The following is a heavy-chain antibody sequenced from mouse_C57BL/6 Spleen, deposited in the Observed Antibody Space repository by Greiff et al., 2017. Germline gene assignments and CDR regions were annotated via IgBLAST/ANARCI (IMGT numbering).Heavy chain of an antibody. CDR2: IFPGSGST. CDR3: ARDYYYGSSYDAMDY. Sequence: QVQLQQSGPELVKPGASVKISCKASGYTFTDYYINWVKQRPGQGLEWIGWIFPGSGSTYYNEKFKGKATLTVDKSSSTAYMLLSSLTSEDSAVYFCARDYYYGSSYDAMDYWGQGTSVTVSS. V-gene: IGHV1-75*01. CDR1: GYTFTDYY. J-gene: IGHJ4*01. D-gene: IGHD1-1*01.